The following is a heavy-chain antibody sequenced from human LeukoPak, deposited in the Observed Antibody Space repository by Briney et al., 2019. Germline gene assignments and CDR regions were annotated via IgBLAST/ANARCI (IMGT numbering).Heavy chain of an antibody. CDR3: ARDRGIVVVYDMDV. D-gene: IGHD2-15*01. CDR2: IIPIFGTA. J-gene: IGHJ6*02. V-gene: IGHV1-69*05. Sequence: GASVKVSCKASGGTFSSYAISWVRQAPGQGLEWMGGIIPIFGTANYAQKFQGRVTMTRDTSTSTVYMELSSLRSEDTAVYYCARDRGIVVVYDMDVWGQGTTVTVSS. CDR1: GGTFSSYA.